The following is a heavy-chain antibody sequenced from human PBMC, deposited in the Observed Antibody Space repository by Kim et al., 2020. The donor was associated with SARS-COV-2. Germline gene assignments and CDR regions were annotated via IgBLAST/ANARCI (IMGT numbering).Heavy chain of an antibody. J-gene: IGHJ6*02. Sequence: SETLSLTCTVSGGSISSYYWSWIRQPPGKGLEWIGYIYYSGSTNYNPSLKSRVTISVDTSKNQFSLKLSSVTAADTAVYYCARHVSSTMVRGVIIDNYYYYGMDVWGQGTTVTVSS. D-gene: IGHD3-10*01. CDR3: ARHVSSTMVRGVIIDNYYYYGMDV. CDR2: IYYSGST. V-gene: IGHV4-59*08. CDR1: GGSISSYY.